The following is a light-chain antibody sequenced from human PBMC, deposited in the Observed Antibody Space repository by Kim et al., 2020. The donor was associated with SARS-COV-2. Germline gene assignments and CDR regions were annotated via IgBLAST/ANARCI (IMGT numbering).Light chain of an antibody. V-gene: IGKV1-39*01. J-gene: IGKJ2*01. CDR3: QQSYITPLYT. CDR2: GAS. Sequence: ASVGDTFTIICRASENIANFLTWYQQKPGEAPKLLIYGASTLHSGVPLRFSGSGSGTDFTLTISSLQPEDIATYFCQQSYITPLYTFGQGTKLEI. CDR1: ENIANF.